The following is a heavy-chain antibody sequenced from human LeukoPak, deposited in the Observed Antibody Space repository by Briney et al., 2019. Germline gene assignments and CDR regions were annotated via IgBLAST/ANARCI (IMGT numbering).Heavy chain of an antibody. CDR1: GGSISSYY. CDR2: IYTSGST. Sequence: SETLSLTCTVSGGSISSYYWSWIRQPAGKGLEWIGRIYTSGSTNYNPSLKSRVTMSVDTSKNQFSLRLSSVTAADTAVYYCARDYSSSWTYSSYYYYMDVCGKGTTVTVSS. V-gene: IGHV4-4*07. CDR3: ARDYSSSWTYSSYYYYMDV. J-gene: IGHJ6*03. D-gene: IGHD6-13*01.